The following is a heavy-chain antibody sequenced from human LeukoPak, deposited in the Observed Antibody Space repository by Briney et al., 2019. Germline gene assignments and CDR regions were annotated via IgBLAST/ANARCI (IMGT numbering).Heavy chain of an antibody. J-gene: IGHJ6*02. CDR1: GFTFSTCG. V-gene: IGHV3-30*18. CDR3: AKAGRDCSGASCYNYGMDV. D-gene: IGHD2-15*01. CDR2: ISSDGNDK. Sequence: GRSLRLSCAVSGFTFSTCGMHWVRQAPGKGLEWVAVISSDGNDKYYAVSVKGRFTISRDNSKNTLYLQMNSLRAEGTAVYYCAKAGRDCSGASCYNYGMDVWGQGTTVTVSS.